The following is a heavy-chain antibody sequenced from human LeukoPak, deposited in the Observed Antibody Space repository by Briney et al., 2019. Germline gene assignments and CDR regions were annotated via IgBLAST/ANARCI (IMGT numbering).Heavy chain of an antibody. CDR1: GFTFSSYA. CDR3: AKVRYPGEQQLAYFDY. D-gene: IGHD6-13*01. Sequence: GGSLRLTCAASGFTFSSYAMSWVRQAAGKGLEWVSAICGSGGSTYYADSVNGRFTISRDNSKTTLYLQMNSLRAEDTAVYYCAKVRYPGEQQLAYFDYWGQGTLVTVSS. J-gene: IGHJ4*02. V-gene: IGHV3-23*01. CDR2: ICGSGGST.